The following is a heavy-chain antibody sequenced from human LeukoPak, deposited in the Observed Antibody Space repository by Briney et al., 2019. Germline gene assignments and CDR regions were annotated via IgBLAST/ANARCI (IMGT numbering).Heavy chain of an antibody. J-gene: IGHJ3*02. Sequence: GGSLRLSCAASGFTFSNYEMHWVRQAPGKGLEWVSYISSSGSDIYYADSVKGRFTISRDNAKNSLYLQMNSLRAEDTALYYCAKDLGGSYYYAFDIWGQGTMVTVSS. V-gene: IGHV3-48*03. CDR2: ISSSGSDI. CDR1: GFTFSNYE. D-gene: IGHD1-26*01. CDR3: AKDLGGSYYYAFDI.